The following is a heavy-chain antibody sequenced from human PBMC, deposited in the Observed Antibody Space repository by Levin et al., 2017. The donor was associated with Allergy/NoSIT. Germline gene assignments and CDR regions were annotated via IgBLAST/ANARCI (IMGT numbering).Heavy chain of an antibody. CDR2: ISGSGGST. CDR3: AKSSYCSGGSCYPSGLDY. J-gene: IGHJ4*02. V-gene: IGHV3-23*01. D-gene: IGHD2-15*01. Sequence: GGSLRLSCAASGFTFSSYAMSWVRQAPGKGLEWVSAISGSGGSTYYADSVKGRFTISRDNSKNTLYLQMNSLRAEDTAVYYCAKSSYCSGGSCYPSGLDYWGQGTLVTVSS. CDR1: GFTFSSYA.